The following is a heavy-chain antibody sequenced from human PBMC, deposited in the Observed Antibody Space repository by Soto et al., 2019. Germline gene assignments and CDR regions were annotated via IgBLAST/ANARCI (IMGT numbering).Heavy chain of an antibody. CDR1: GGTFSSYT. D-gene: IGHD1-1*01. CDR2: IIPILGIA. V-gene: IGHV1-69*02. Sequence: QVQLVQSGAEVKKPGSSVKVSCKASGGTFSSYTISWVRQAPGQGLEWMGRIIPILGIANYAQKFQVRVTKTXDXCRSTAYRELSSLRSEDTAVYYCARGPGTGTDWFDPWGQGTLVTVSS. J-gene: IGHJ5*02. CDR3: ARGPGTGTDWFDP.